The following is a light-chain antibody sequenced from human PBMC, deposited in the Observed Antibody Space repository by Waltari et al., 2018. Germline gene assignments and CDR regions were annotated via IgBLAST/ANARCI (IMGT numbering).Light chain of an antibody. Sequence: EIVLTQSPGTLSLSPGERVTLSCRASQSVRSTYLAWYQQKPGQAPRLLIYGASTRATGIPDRFSGSGSGTDFTLTISRLELEDFAVYYCQQYGTSPYTFGQGTKLEI. CDR3: QQYGTSPYT. J-gene: IGKJ2*01. CDR1: QSVRSTY. V-gene: IGKV3-20*01. CDR2: GAS.